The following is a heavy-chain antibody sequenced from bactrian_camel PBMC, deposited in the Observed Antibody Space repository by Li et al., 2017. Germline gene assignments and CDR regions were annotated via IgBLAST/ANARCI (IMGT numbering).Heavy chain of an antibody. V-gene: IGHV3S1*01. Sequence: HVQLVESGGGSVQAGGSLRLSCAVAGYTSRSNCLGWFRRTDEQEREGLAAIVIRDGRTYTADSVKGRFTISKDNTKNTLYLEMNRLKPEDTAIYYCAADTCPMGWVRAPYEYKYWGQGTQVTVS. CDR1: GYTSRSNC. CDR3: AADTCPMGWVRAPYEYKY. J-gene: IGHJ4*01. D-gene: IGHD5*01. CDR2: IVIRDGRT.